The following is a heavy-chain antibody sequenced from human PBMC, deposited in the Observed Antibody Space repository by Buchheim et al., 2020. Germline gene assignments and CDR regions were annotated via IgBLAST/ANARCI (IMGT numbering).Heavy chain of an antibody. J-gene: IGHJ6*02. CDR2: ISSSGSAT. V-gene: IGHV3-48*03. CDR3: ARACKVGCYGGHPYYGMDV. D-gene: IGHD6-19*01. CDR1: GFSFRSYE. Sequence: EVRLVESGGGLMQPGGSLRLSCVASGFSFRSYEMNWLRQAPGKGLEWISYISSSGSATYYADSVRGRFTISKDSAWNSLYLQMNSLTAEDTAVYYCARACKVGCYGGHPYYGMDVWGQGTT.